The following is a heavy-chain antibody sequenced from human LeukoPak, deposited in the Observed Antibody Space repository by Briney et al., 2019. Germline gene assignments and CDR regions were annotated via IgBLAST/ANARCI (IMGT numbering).Heavy chain of an antibody. Sequence: GRSLRLSCAASGFTFSSYGMHWVRQAPGKGLEWVAVISYDGSNKYYADSVKGRFTISRDNSKNTLYLQMNTLRPEDTAVYYCARDEIWAGGYIDYWGQGTLVTVSS. D-gene: IGHD2-8*02. J-gene: IGHJ4*02. CDR2: ISYDGSNK. CDR1: GFTFSSYG. V-gene: IGHV3-30*03. CDR3: ARDEIWAGGYIDY.